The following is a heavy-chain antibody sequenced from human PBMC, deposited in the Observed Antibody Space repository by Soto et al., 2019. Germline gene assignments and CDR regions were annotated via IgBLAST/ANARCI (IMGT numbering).Heavy chain of an antibody. Sequence: QVQLVESGGGVVQPGRSLRLSCAASGFTFSSYGMHWVRQAPGKGLEWVAVIWYDGSNKYYADSVKGRFTISRDNCKNTRYLQMNSMRTEDTAVYYCARGGEGATHFDYWGQGTLVTVSS. D-gene: IGHD1-26*01. J-gene: IGHJ4*02. CDR1: GFTFSSYG. CDR3: ARGGEGATHFDY. V-gene: IGHV3-33*01. CDR2: IWYDGSNK.